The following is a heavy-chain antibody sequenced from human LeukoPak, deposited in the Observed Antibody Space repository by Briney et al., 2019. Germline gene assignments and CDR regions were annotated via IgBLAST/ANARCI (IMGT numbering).Heavy chain of an antibody. CDR3: ARCHAYNYFFDS. CDR2: IYPGDSDI. V-gene: IGHV5-51*01. J-gene: IGHJ4*02. Sequence: GESLKISCKASGYTFISQWIGWVRQMPGRGLEWVGIIYPGDSDIRYSPSFQGQVTISADKSITTAYLQWNSLKASGTAIYFCARCHAYNYFFDSWGQGTVVTVSS. D-gene: IGHD5-24*01. CDR1: GYTFISQW.